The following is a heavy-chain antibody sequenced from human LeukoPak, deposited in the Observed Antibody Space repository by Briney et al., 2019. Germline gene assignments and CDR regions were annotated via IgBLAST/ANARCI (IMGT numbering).Heavy chain of an antibody. Sequence: PGGSLRLSCATSGFTFSSYSMSWVRQAPGKGLEWVSYISSSGSTIYYAASVKGRFIISRDNAQKSVSLQMNSLRDEDTAVYYCARTTVFDYWGQGTLVTVSS. D-gene: IGHD1-14*01. CDR2: ISSSGSTI. CDR3: ARTTVFDY. CDR1: GFTFSSYS. V-gene: IGHV3-48*02. J-gene: IGHJ4*02.